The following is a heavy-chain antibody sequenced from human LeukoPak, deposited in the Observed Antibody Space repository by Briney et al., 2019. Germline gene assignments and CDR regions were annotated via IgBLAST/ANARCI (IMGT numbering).Heavy chain of an antibody. V-gene: IGHV4-59*01. J-gene: IGHJ4*02. CDR3: ARATVGGLAY. D-gene: IGHD1-26*01. Sequence: SETLSLTCTVSGASLSTYYWSWIRQPPGKGLEWIGYVSYSGSTNYNPPLKSRVTMSVDTSKNQFSLNLSSVTAADTAIYYCARATVGGLAYWGQGTLVTVSS. CDR2: VSYSGST. CDR1: GASLSTYY.